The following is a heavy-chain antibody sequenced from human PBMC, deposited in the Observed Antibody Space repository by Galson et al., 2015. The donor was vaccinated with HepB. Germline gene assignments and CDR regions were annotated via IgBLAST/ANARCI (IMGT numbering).Heavy chain of an antibody. CDR1: GFTFSSYS. Sequence: SLRLSCAASGFTFSSYSMNWVRQAPGKGLEWVSSISSSSSYIYYADSVKGRFTISRDNAKNSLYLQMNSLRAEDTAVYYCASRSFSLTGGDYWGQGTLVTVSS. V-gene: IGHV3-21*01. CDR2: ISSSSSYI. D-gene: IGHD1-20*01. J-gene: IGHJ4*02. CDR3: ASRSFSLTGGDY.